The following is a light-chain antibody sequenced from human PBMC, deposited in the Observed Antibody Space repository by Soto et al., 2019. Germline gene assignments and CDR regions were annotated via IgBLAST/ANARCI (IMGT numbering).Light chain of an antibody. CDR3: TSYTSDNRNYV. V-gene: IGLV2-14*03. J-gene: IGLJ1*01. Sequence: QSALTQPASVSGSPGQSITISCTGTSSDVGAYTSVSWYQQHPGKAPKLMIYDVSNRPSGVSNRFSGSKSANTASLTISGLQADDEAHYYCTSYTSDNRNYVFGTGTKLTVL. CDR1: SSDVGAYTS. CDR2: DVS.